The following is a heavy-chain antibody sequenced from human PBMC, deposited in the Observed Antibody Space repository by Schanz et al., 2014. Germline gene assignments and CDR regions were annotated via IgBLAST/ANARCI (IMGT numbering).Heavy chain of an antibody. Sequence: EVQLVESGGDLVQPGGSLRLSCSASGFTFGDYAMTWVRQAPGKGLEWVSAINTGVNTYYADSVRGRFTMSRDNSKNTLYLQMNSLRAGDAAVYYCAKDGPGGSGSYSADGGMDVWGQGTTVTVSS. CDR3: AKDGPGGSGSYSADGGMDV. D-gene: IGHD3-10*01. CDR2: INTGVNT. CDR1: GFTFGDYA. J-gene: IGHJ6*02. V-gene: IGHV3-23*04.